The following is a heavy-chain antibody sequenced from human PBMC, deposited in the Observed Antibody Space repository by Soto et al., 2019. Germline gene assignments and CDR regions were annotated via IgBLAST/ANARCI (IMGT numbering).Heavy chain of an antibody. J-gene: IGHJ4*02. CDR3: TTEYWGSTY. Sequence: PGGSLRLSCSASGFTFSNYDMVWVRQAPGKGLEYISAITSHGHITYYAAPVKGRFIISRDDSKNMLYVQMNSLKTEDTAVYYCTTEYWGSTYWGRGTLVTVSS. CDR1: GFTFSNYD. D-gene: IGHD7-27*01. CDR2: ITSHGHIT. V-gene: IGHV3-64*04.